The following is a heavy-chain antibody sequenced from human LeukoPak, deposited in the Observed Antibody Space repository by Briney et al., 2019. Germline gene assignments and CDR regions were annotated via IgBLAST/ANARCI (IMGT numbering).Heavy chain of an antibody. CDR3: ARGQRAHVEWSNYMDV. CDR1: GFTFSNYA. J-gene: IGHJ6*03. V-gene: IGHV3-30*04. D-gene: IGHD1-26*01. CDR2: ISYDGSNK. Sequence: QAGGSLRPSCAVSGFTFSNYAMQWVRQAPGKGLEWMSVISYDGSNKFFAESVKGRFTISRDNSKNTLYLQMNSLRAEDTAVYYCARGQRAHVEWSNYMDVWGKGTTVTVSS.